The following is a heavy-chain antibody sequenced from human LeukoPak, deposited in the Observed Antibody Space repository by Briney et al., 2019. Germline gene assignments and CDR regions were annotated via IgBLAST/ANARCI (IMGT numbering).Heavy chain of an antibody. CDR1: GFTVSSNY. CDR2: IYSGGST. V-gene: IGHV3-66*01. D-gene: IGHD2-21*02. Sequence: GGSLRLSCAASGFTVSSNYMSWVRQAPGKGLEWVSVIYSGGSTYYADSVKGRFTISRDNPKNTLYLQMNSLRAEDTAVYYCARGKRRVVTADYYYGMDVWGQGTTVTVSS. J-gene: IGHJ6*02. CDR3: ARGKRRVVTADYYYGMDV.